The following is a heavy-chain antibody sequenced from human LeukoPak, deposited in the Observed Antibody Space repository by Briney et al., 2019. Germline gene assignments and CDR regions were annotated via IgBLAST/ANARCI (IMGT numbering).Heavy chain of an antibody. D-gene: IGHD3-10*01. CDR1: GVSISSYY. CDR2: IYYSGST. Sequence: SETLSLTCTVSGVSISSYYWSWIRQPPGKGLEWIGSIYYSGSTNYNPSLKSRVTISVDTSKNQFSLKLSSVTAADTAVYYCARFLPDYYGSGGDYWGQGTLVTVSS. CDR3: ARFLPDYYGSGGDY. V-gene: IGHV4-59*01. J-gene: IGHJ4*02.